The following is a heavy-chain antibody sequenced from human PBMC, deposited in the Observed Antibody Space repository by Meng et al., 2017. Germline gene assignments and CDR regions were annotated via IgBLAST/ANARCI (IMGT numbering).Heavy chain of an antibody. V-gene: IGHV4-34*01. CDR2: INHSGST. CDR3: ARGRRFLEWFDY. D-gene: IGHD3-3*01. Sequence: QGQVQEWGAGLLKPSEALSLTCAVYGGSFSGYYWSWIRQPPGKGLEWIGEINHSGSTNYHPSLKSRVTISVDTSKNQFSLKLSSVTAADTAVYYCARGRRFLEWFDYWGQGTLVTVSS. J-gene: IGHJ4*02. CDR1: GGSFSGYY.